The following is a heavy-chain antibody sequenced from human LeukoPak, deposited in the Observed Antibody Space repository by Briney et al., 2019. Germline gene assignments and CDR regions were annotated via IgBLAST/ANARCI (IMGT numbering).Heavy chain of an antibody. CDR2: IYYSGST. CDR1: GGSVSSSSYY. CDR3: ARHGGLGWYFFDY. V-gene: IGHV4-39*01. D-gene: IGHD4-23*01. Sequence: SETLSLTCTVAGGSVSSSSYYWGWIRQPPGKGLEWIGSIYYSGSTYYNPSLKSRVTISVDTSKNQFSLKLSSVTAADTAVYYCARHGGLGWYFFDYWGQGTLVTVSS. J-gene: IGHJ4*02.